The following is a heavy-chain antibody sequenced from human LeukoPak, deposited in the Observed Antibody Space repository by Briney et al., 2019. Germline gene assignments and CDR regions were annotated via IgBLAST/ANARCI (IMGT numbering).Heavy chain of an antibody. CDR1: GFTISSYA. Sequence: PGGSLRLSCAASGFTISSYAMHWVRQAPGKGLEWVAVISYDGNNKYYADSVKGRFTISRDNSKNTLYLQMNSLSAEDTAVYYCARSALQGVRGASGYYYYGMDVWGKGTTVTVSS. D-gene: IGHD3-10*01. CDR2: ISYDGNNK. V-gene: IGHV3-30*04. J-gene: IGHJ6*04. CDR3: ARSALQGVRGASGYYYYGMDV.